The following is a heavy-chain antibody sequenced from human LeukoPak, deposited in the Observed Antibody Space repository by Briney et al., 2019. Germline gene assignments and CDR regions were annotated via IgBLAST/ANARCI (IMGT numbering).Heavy chain of an antibody. CDR2: ISAYNGNT. Sequence: ASVKVSCKASGYTFTSYGIGWVRQAPGQGLEWMGWISAYNGNTNYAQKLQGRVTMTTDTSTSTAYMNLRSLRSDDTAVYYCAREVPYDSSFYYQPFDYWGQGTLVTVSS. D-gene: IGHD3-22*01. CDR3: AREVPYDSSFYYQPFDY. CDR1: GYTFTSYG. J-gene: IGHJ4*02. V-gene: IGHV1-18*01.